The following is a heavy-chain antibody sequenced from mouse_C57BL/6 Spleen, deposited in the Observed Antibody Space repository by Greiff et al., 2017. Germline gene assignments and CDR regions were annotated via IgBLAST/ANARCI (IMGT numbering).Heavy chain of an antibody. V-gene: IGHV1-49*01. D-gene: IGHD2-4*01. CDR1: YFSFMASA. CDR2: FTMYSDAT. Sequence: LQQSGAELVRPGSSAKLSCKDSYFSFMASAMHWVKQRPGHGLEWIGSFTMYSDATAYSENFKGKATLTANTSSSTAYMELSSLTSEDSAVYYCARHDYDGYYYAMDYWGQGTSVTVSS. J-gene: IGHJ4*01. CDR3: ARHDYDGYYYAMDY.